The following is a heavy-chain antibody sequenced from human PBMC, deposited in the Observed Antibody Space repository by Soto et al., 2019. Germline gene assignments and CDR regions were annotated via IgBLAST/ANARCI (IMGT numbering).Heavy chain of an antibody. J-gene: IGHJ6*02. CDR1: GGTFSSYA. D-gene: IGHD2-15*01. CDR2: IIPIFGTA. Sequence: QVQLVQSGAEVQKPGSSVKVSCKASGGTFSSYAISWVRQAPGQWLEWMGGIIPIFGTANYAQKFQGRVTITADDSTSTDYMELSSLRSEDTAVYYCARGPQAATPRNYYYYYGMDVWGQGTTVTVSS. V-gene: IGHV1-69*01. CDR3: ARGPQAATPRNYYYYYGMDV.